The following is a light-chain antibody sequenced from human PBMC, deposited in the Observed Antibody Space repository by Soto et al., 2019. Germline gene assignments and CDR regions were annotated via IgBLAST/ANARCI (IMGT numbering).Light chain of an antibody. V-gene: IGKV3D-15*01. CDR3: QQYNNWPRT. Sequence: EIVMTQSPATLSVSTGERATLSCRASQSVTSNLAWYQQKTGQAPRLLIYGASTRATGIPGRFSGSGSGTGFNLTISSLQSEDFAVYYCQQYNNWPRTFGQGTNVDI. CDR1: QSVTSN. CDR2: GAS. J-gene: IGKJ1*01.